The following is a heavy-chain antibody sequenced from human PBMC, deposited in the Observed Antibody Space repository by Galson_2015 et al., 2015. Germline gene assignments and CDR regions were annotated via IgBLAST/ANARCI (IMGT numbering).Heavy chain of an antibody. CDR3: ATPSLEYSSSSAFDY. V-gene: IGHV1-24*01. J-gene: IGHJ4*02. CDR2: FDPEDGET. CDR1: GYTLTELS. Sequence: SVKVSCKVSGYTLTELSMHWVRQAPGKGLEWMGGFDPEDGETIYAQKFQGRVTMTEDTSTDTAYMELSSLRSEDTAVYYCATPSLEYSSSSAFDYWGQGTLVTVSS. D-gene: IGHD6-6*01.